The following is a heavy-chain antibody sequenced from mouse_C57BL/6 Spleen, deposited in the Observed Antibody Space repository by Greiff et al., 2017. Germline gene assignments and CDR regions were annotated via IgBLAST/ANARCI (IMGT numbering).Heavy chain of an antibody. D-gene: IGHD1-1*01. CDR1: GFTFSDYG. J-gene: IGHJ4*01. Sequence: EVKLVESGGGLVQPGGSLKLSCAASGFTFSDYGMHWVRQAPEKGLEWVAYISSGSSTIYYADTVKGRFTISRDNAKNTLFLQMTSRRSEDTAMYYCARGYGSRDFYAMDYWGQGTSVTVSS. CDR3: ARGYGSRDFYAMDY. CDR2: ISSGSSTI. V-gene: IGHV5-17*01.